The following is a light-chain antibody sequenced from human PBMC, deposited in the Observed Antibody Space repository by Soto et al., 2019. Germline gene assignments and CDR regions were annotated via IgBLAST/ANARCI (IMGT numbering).Light chain of an antibody. V-gene: IGKV1-39*01. CDR3: QQSYSTPIT. CDR1: QSISTY. CDR2: AAS. Sequence: DIQMTQSPSSLSASLVDRVTISCRASQSISTYLNWYQQKPGKAPELLIYAASSLQTKVPSRFSGSGSGTDFTLTISSLQPEDFATYFCQQSYSTPITFGQGTRLEIK. J-gene: IGKJ5*01.